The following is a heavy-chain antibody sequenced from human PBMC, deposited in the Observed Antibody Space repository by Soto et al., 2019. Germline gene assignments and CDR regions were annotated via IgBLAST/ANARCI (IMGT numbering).Heavy chain of an antibody. CDR2: ISAYNGNT. V-gene: IGHV1-18*04. Sequence: GASVKVSFKASGYTFTSYGSSWVRQAPGQGREWMGWISAYNGNTNYAQKLQGRVTMTTDTSTSTAYMELRSLRSDDTAVYYCARDLASGIAKKYYYYYYYGMDVWGQGTTVTVSS. CDR1: GYTFTSYG. CDR3: ARDLASGIAKKYYYYYYYGMDV. J-gene: IGHJ6*02. D-gene: IGHD3-10*01.